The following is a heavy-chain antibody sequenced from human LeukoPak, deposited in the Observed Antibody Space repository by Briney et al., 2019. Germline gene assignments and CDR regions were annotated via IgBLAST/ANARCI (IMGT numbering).Heavy chain of an antibody. D-gene: IGHD1-26*01. Sequence: GGSLRLSCAASGLPFSTYWMSWVRQAPGKGLEWVANIKHDGSEKYYVDSVKGRFTISRDNTKNTLYLQMNSLRAEDTAVYYCARDSPYSGSYFLLDYWGQGTLVAVSS. J-gene: IGHJ4*02. CDR3: ARDSPYSGSYFLLDY. CDR1: GLPFSTYW. CDR2: IKHDGSEK. V-gene: IGHV3-7*01.